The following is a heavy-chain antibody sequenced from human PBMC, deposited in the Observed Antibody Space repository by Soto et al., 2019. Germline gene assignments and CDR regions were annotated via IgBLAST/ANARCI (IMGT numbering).Heavy chain of an antibody. V-gene: IGHV1-18*01. D-gene: IGHD2-2*01. CDR3: ARYCSSTSCYGDDYYYYGMDV. J-gene: IGHJ6*02. Sequence: ASVKVSCKASGYTFTSYGISWVRQAPGQGLEWMGWISAYNGNTNYAQKLQGRVTMTTDTSTSTAYMELRSLRSDDTAVYYCARYCSSTSCYGDDYYYYGMDVWGQGTTVTVSS. CDR2: ISAYNGNT. CDR1: GYTFTSYG.